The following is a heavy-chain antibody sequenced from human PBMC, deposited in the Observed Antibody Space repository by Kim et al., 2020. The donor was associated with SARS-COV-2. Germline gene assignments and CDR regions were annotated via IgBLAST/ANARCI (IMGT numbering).Heavy chain of an antibody. J-gene: IGHJ1*01. D-gene: IGHD2-21*02. Sequence: YADSVKGRFTISRDKAKNSLYLQMNSLGAEDTAVYYCARDTARGAEYFQHWGQGTLVTVSS. V-gene: IGHV3-21*01. CDR3: ARDTARGAEYFQH.